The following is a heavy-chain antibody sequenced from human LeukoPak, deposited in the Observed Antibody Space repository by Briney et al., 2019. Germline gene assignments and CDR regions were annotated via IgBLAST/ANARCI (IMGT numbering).Heavy chain of an antibody. Sequence: PGGSLRLSCAASGFTFSSYWMSWVRQAPGKGLEWVANIKQDGSEKYYVDSVKGRFTISRDNAKNSLYLQMNSLRAEDTAVYYCARVSGIAAFWEDAFDIWGQGTMVTVSS. CDR1: GFTFSSYW. D-gene: IGHD6-13*01. CDR2: IKQDGSEK. J-gene: IGHJ3*02. V-gene: IGHV3-7*01. CDR3: ARVSGIAAFWEDAFDI.